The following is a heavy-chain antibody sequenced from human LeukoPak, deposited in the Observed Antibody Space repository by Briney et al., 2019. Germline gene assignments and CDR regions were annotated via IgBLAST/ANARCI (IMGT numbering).Heavy chain of an antibody. CDR2: IYYSGST. CDR1: GGSISSSSYY. D-gene: IGHD3-22*01. J-gene: IGHJ4*02. V-gene: IGHV4-39*07. CDR3: ARESHSDSSGSDY. Sequence: PSETLSLTCTVSGGSISSSSYYWGWIRQPPGKGLEWIGSIYYSGSTYYNPSLKSRVTISVDTSKNRFSLKLSSVTAADTAVYYCARESHSDSSGSDYWGQGTLVTVSS.